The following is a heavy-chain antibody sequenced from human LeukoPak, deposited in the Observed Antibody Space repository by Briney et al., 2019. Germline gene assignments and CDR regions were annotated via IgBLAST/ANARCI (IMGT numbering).Heavy chain of an antibody. CDR3: ARRRGYGVLWFGELPNYYYYGMDV. CDR1: GYTFTSYG. V-gene: IGHV1-18*04. J-gene: IGHJ6*04. D-gene: IGHD3-10*01. Sequence: SVKVSSKASGYTFTSYGISWVRQAPGQGLDWMGWISAYNGNTNYAQKLQGRVTMTTDTSTSTAYMELRSLRSDDTAVYYCARRRGYGVLWFGELPNYYYYGMDVWGKGTTVTVSS. CDR2: ISAYNGNT.